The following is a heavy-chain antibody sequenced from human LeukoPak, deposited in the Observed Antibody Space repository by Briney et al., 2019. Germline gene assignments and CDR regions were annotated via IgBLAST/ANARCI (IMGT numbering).Heavy chain of an antibody. CDR1: GYTFIGYY. V-gene: IGHV1-2*02. CDR2: INPNNGAT. CDR3: VRDGAMDV. J-gene: IGHJ6*02. Sequence: ASVKVSCKASGYTFIGYYKHWVRQAPGQGLEWMGWINPNNGATNNAQKFQGRVTMTRDTSISIVYMELSRLTSDDTAVYYCVRDGAMDVWGQGTTVTVSS.